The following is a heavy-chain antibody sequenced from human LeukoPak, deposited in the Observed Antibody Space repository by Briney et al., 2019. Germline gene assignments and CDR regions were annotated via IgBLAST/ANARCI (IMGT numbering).Heavy chain of an antibody. Sequence: PSETLSLTCTVSGGSISSLYWSWIRQPPGKGLEWIGYIYPSGTTNYNPSLKSRVTISVDTSKNQFSLKLSSVTAADTAVYYCARGYSSSSPFDYWGQGTLVTVSS. CDR1: GGSISSLY. D-gene: IGHD6-6*01. CDR3: ARGYSSSSPFDY. J-gene: IGHJ4*02. CDR2: IYPSGTT. V-gene: IGHV4-4*09.